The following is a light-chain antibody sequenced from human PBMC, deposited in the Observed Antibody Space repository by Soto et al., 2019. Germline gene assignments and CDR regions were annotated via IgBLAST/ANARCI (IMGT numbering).Light chain of an antibody. CDR2: EVS. V-gene: IGLV2-8*01. J-gene: IGLJ1*01. CDR1: SSDVAGYNY. Sequence: QSVLTQPPSASGSPGQSVTISCTGTSSDVAGYNYVSWYQQHPGKAPKLMIYEVSKRPSGVPDRFSGSKSGNTASLTVSGLQAEDEADYYCTSYAGSNNVYVFGTGTKVTVL. CDR3: TSYAGSNNVYV.